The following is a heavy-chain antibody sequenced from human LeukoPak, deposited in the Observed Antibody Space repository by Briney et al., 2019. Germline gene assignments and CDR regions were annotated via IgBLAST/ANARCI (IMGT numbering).Heavy chain of an antibody. CDR3: ASGSSGYDP. D-gene: IGHD5-12*01. CDR1: GGSISNYY. J-gene: IGHJ5*02. Sequence: SETLSLTCTVSGGSISNYYWSWIRQPAGKGLEWIGRIYSSGTTIYNPSLKSRVTMSVDTSKNQFSLKLSSVAAADTAVYFGASGSSGYDPWGQGTLVTVSS. CDR2: IYSSGTT. V-gene: IGHV4-4*07.